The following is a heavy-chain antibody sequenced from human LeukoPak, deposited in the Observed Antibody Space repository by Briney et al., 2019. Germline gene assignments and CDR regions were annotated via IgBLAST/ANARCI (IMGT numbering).Heavy chain of an antibody. CDR3: ATRGYQPTPYYYYGMDV. CDR2: ISAYNGNT. CDR1: GYTFTSYG. D-gene: IGHD2-2*01. V-gene: IGHV1-18*01. Sequence: GASVKVSCKASGYTFTSYGISWVRQAPGQGLEWMGWISAYNGNTNYAQKLQGRVTMTTDTSTSTAYMGLRSLRSDDTAVYYCATRGYQPTPYYYYGMDVWGQGTTVTVSS. J-gene: IGHJ6*02.